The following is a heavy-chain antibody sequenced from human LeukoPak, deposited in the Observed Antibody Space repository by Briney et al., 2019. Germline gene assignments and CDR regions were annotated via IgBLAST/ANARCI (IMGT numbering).Heavy chain of an antibody. CDR2: FDPEDGET. Sequence: VASVKVSCKVSGYTLTELSMHWVRQAPGKGLEWMGGFDPEDGETIYAQKFQGRVTMTEDTSTDTAYMELSSLRSEDTAVYYCATWYSYGYYFDYWGQGTLVTVSS. CDR3: ATWYSYGYYFDY. D-gene: IGHD5-18*01. V-gene: IGHV1-24*01. CDR1: GYTLTELS. J-gene: IGHJ4*02.